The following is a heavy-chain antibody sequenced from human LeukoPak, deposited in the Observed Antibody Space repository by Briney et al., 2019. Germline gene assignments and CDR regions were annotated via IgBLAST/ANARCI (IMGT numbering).Heavy chain of an antibody. CDR3: AKDDDSRNFDY. Sequence: GRSLRISCAASGFTFSSYGMHWVRQAPGKGLEWVAVISYDGSNKYYADSVKGRFTISRDNSKNTLYLQMNSLRAEDTAVYYCAKDDDSRNFDYWGQGTLVTVSS. CDR2: ISYDGSNK. V-gene: IGHV3-30*18. J-gene: IGHJ4*02. CDR1: GFTFSSYG. D-gene: IGHD3-22*01.